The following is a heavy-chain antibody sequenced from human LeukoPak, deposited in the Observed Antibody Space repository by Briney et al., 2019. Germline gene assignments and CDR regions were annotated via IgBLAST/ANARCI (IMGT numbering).Heavy chain of an antibody. CDR3: AKDLTVTTGYFQH. J-gene: IGHJ1*01. Sequence: PGGSLRLSCAASGFTFSDYYMSWIRQAPGKGLEWVSYISSSGSTIYYADSVKGRFTISRDNSKNTLYLQMNSLRAEDTAVYYCAKDLTVTTGYFQHWGQGTLVTVSS. V-gene: IGHV3-11*01. CDR1: GFTFSDYY. D-gene: IGHD4-17*01. CDR2: ISSSGSTI.